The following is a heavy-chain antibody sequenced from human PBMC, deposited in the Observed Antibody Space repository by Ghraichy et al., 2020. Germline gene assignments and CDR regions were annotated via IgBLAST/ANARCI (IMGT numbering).Heavy chain of an antibody. J-gene: IGHJ5*02. Sequence: ASVKVSCKASGYTFTYYYMHWVRQAPGQGLEWMGWISPNSGGTHFAQQFQGRVTMTRDTSITTAYMELSRLRSDDTAVYYCARDVDTIMVGWFDTWGQGSQVTVST. CDR2: ISPNSGGT. CDR3: ARDVDTIMVGWFDT. V-gene: IGHV1-2*02. D-gene: IGHD5-18*01. CDR1: GYTFTYYY.